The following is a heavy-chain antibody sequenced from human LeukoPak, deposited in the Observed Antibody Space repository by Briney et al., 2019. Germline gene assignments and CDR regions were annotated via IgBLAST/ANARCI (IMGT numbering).Heavy chain of an antibody. CDR2: VYYSGST. D-gene: IGHD6-19*01. CDR1: GGSISSYY. V-gene: IGHV4-59*01. Sequence: SETLSLTCTASGGSISSYYWTWIRQPPGKGLEWIGNVYYSGSTNYNPSLKSRVTISLDTSKNQFSPKLTSVTAADTALYYCASGSGWLPVFWGQGTLVTVSS. J-gene: IGHJ4*02. CDR3: ASGSGWLPVF.